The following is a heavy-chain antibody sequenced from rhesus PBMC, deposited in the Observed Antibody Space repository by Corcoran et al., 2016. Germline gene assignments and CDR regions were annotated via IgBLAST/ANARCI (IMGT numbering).Heavy chain of an antibody. CDR1: GGSISGYYY. CDR3: ARVNIAAALNFDY. J-gene: IGHJ4*01. D-gene: IGHD6-43*01. Sequence: QVQLQQWGEGLVKPSETLSLTCAVYGGSISGYYYWSWIRQPPGKGLEWIGYIYGDTASTNYNPSRKNRVTILKVTSKNQFSLKLSSVTAADTAVYYCARVNIAAALNFDYWGQGVQVTVSS. V-gene: IGHV4-73*01. CDR2: IYGDTAST.